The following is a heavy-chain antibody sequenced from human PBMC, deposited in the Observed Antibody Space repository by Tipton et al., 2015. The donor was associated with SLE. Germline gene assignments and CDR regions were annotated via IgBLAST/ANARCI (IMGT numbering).Heavy chain of an antibody. D-gene: IGHD4-17*01. CDR1: GYSFTNYW. V-gene: IGHV5-51*01. CDR2: IYPGDSDT. CDR3: ARSTEGDYGDYPPPVDY. Sequence: QLVQSGAEVKKPGESLKISCKGSGYSFTNYWIAWVRQMPGKGLEWMGVIYPGDSDTRYSPSFQGQVTIPAAKSISTAYLQWSSLKASDTAMYYCARSTEGDYGDYPPPVDYWGQGTLVTVSS. J-gene: IGHJ4*02.